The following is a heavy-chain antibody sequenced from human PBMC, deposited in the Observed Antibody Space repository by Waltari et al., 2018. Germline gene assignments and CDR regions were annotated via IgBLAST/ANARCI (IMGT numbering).Heavy chain of an antibody. V-gene: IGHV4-31*03. CDR3: ATREDYGGSFLFDY. D-gene: IGHD4-17*01. CDR2: IYYSVST. J-gene: IGHJ4*02. Sequence: QVQLQESGPGLVKPSQTLSLTCTVSGGSISRGGYYWRWIRQHPGKGLEWSGYIYYSVSTYYNPSLKSRVTISVDTSKNQFSLKLSSVTAADTAVYYCATREDYGGSFLFDYWGQGTLVTVSS. CDR1: GGSISRGGYY.